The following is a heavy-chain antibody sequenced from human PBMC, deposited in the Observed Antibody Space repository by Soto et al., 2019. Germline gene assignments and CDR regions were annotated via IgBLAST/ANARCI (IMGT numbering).Heavy chain of an antibody. CDR2: IYYSGST. J-gene: IGHJ3*02. CDR1: GGSISSGGYY. D-gene: IGHD3-10*01. Sequence: PYERLPLTCTLAGGSISSGGYYWSRNNQHPGKGLEWIGYIYYSGSTYCTPSLKSRVTISVDTSKSRFSLKLSSVTAADTAVYYGARGLVLGGDAFYSWGKVTMVTV. CDR3: ARGLVLGGDAFYS. V-gene: IGHV4-31*03.